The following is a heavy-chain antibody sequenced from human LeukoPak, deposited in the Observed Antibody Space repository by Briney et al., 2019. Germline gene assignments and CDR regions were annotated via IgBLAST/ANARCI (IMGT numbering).Heavy chain of an antibody. CDR1: GDSINSHY. CDR3: ARGGSWPNDY. Sequence: PSETLSLTCTVSGDSINSHYWSWIRQPPGKGLEWIGEINHSGSTNYNPSLKSRVTISVDTSKNQFSLKLSSVTAADTAVYYCARGGSWPNDYWGQGTLVTVSS. CDR2: INHSGST. D-gene: IGHD6-13*01. V-gene: IGHV4-34*01. J-gene: IGHJ4*02.